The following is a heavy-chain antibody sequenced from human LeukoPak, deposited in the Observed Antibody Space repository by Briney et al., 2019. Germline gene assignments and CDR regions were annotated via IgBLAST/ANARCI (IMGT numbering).Heavy chain of an antibody. CDR3: SRAAGYSSSYYFDY. Sequence: GGSLRLSCATSEFTFGDYAMSWVRKAPGKGLEWVGLIRSKLSGATTEYAASVKGRFAISRDDSKSIAYLQMNSLKTEDTAVYYCSRAAGYSSSYYFDYWGQGIMVTVSS. D-gene: IGHD6-19*01. J-gene: IGHJ4*02. CDR1: EFTFGDYA. CDR2: IRSKLSGATT. V-gene: IGHV3-49*04.